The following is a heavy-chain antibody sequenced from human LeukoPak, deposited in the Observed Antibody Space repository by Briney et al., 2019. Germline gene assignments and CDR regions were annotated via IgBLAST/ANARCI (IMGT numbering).Heavy chain of an antibody. CDR1: GYTFTSYG. CDR3: ARAGIGAADGHWFDP. Sequence: ASVKVSCKASGYTFTSYGISWVRQAPGQGLEWMGWISAYNGNTNYAQKLQGRVTMTTDTSTSTAYMELRSLISDDTALYYCARAGIGAADGHWFDPWGQGTLVTVFS. J-gene: IGHJ5*02. D-gene: IGHD6-13*01. V-gene: IGHV1-18*01. CDR2: ISAYNGNT.